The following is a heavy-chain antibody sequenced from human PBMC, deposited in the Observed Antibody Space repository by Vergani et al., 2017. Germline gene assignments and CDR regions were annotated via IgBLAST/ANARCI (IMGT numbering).Heavy chain of an antibody. J-gene: IGHJ5*02. CDR2: IYSGGST. Sequence: EVQLVESGGGLVQPGGSLRLSCAASGFTVSSNYMSWVRQAPGKGLEWVSVIYSGGSTYYADSVKGRFTISRHNSKNTLYLQMNSLRAEDTAVYYCARVLPYGGNSWWFDPWGQGTLVTVSS. V-gene: IGHV3-53*04. CDR1: GFTVSSNY. D-gene: IGHD4-23*01. CDR3: ARVLPYGGNSWWFDP.